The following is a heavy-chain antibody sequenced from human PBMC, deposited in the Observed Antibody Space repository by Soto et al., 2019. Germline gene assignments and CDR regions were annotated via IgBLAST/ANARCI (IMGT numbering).Heavy chain of an antibody. CDR1: GASISTYY. V-gene: IGHV4-59*08. CDR3: ARSQAHYGSGSYFFYYYGMDV. Sequence: PSETLSLTCSVSGASISTYYWSWIRQPPGKGLEWIGYIYYSGSTNYNPSLKSRVTISVDTSKNQFSLKLSSVTAADTAVYYCARSQAHYGSGSYFFYYYGMDVWGQGTTVTVSS. D-gene: IGHD3-10*01. J-gene: IGHJ6*02. CDR2: IYYSGST.